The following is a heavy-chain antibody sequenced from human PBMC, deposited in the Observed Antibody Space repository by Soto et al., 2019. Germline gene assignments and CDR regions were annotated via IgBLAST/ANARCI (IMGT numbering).Heavy chain of an antibody. CDR1: GDSLTIGGHY. Sequence: QVRLQESGPGLVRPSQTLSLTCSVSGDSLTIGGHYWTWIRQHPGKGLEWIGYIYHSGSTYYSPSLTSRVTISVDTSENQFSLKLTSMTAADTAVYYCARGGDGFVLWGQGKMVTVSS. J-gene: IGHJ3*01. V-gene: IGHV4-31*03. CDR3: ARGGDGFVL. CDR2: IYHSGST.